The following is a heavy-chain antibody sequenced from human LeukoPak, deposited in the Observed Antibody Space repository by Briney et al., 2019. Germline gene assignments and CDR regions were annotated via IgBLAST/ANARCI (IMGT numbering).Heavy chain of an antibody. D-gene: IGHD5-12*01. CDR1: GYNFLNFW. V-gene: IGHV5-51*06. CDR2: IYPDDYDS. CDR3: ARGRRGFQGYENFDF. J-gene: IGHJ4*02. Sequence: GESLKIYCQVSGYNFLNFWIGWVRQTPGKGLEWMGIIYPDDYDSRYSPSFQGQVTISVDESIMTAFLQWTSLKVSDSGLYYCARGRRGFQGYENFDFWGQGTLVAVSS.